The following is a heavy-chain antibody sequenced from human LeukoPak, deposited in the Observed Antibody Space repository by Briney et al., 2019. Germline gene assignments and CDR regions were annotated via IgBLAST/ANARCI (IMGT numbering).Heavy chain of an antibody. Sequence: GASVKVSCKASGGTFSSYAISWVRQAPGQGLEWMGWISAYNGNTNYAQKLQGRVTMTTDTSTSTAYMELRSLRSDDTAVYCCARIVGSGFYMDVWGKGTTVTISS. J-gene: IGHJ6*03. CDR1: GGTFSSYA. V-gene: IGHV1-18*01. CDR3: ARIVGSGFYMDV. D-gene: IGHD3-10*01. CDR2: ISAYNGNT.